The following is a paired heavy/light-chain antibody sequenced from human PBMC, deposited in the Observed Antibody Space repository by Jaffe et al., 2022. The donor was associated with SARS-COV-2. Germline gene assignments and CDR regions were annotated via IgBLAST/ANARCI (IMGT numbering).Light chain of an antibody. Sequence: DIVMTQSPDSLAVSLGERATINCKSSQSVLYSSNNKNYLAWYQQKPGQPPKLLIYWASTRESGVPDRFSGSGSGTDFTLTISSLQAEDVAVYYCQQYYSTPPNTFGQGTKLEIK. CDR3: QQYYSTPPNT. CDR2: WAS. J-gene: IGKJ2*01. V-gene: IGKV4-1*01. CDR1: QSVLYSSNNKNY.
Heavy chain of an antibody. J-gene: IGHJ3*02. V-gene: IGHV3-21*01. D-gene: IGHD6-19*01. Sequence: EVQLVESGGGLVKPGGSLRLSCAASGFTFSSYSMNWVRQAPGKGLEWVSSISSSSSYIYYADSVKGRFTISRDNAKNSLYLQMNSLRAEDTAVYYCAREQVEIEWQWLVRTWGAFDIWGQGTMVTVSS. CDR1: GFTFSSYS. CDR2: ISSSSSYI. CDR3: AREQVEIEWQWLVRTWGAFDI.